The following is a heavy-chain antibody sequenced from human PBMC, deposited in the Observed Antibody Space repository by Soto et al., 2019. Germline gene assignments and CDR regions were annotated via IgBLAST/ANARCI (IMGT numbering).Heavy chain of an antibody. V-gene: IGHV4-39*01. D-gene: IGHD3-10*01. CDR2: IYYSGST. CDR1: GGSISSSSYY. J-gene: IGHJ4*02. Sequence: QLQLQESGPGLVKPSETLSLTCTVSGGSISSSSYYWGWIRQPPGKGLEWIGSIYYSGSTYYNPSLKSRVTISVDTSKNQFSLKLSSVTAADTAVYYCARRKDGSGYDYWGQGTLVTVSS. CDR3: ARRKDGSGYDY.